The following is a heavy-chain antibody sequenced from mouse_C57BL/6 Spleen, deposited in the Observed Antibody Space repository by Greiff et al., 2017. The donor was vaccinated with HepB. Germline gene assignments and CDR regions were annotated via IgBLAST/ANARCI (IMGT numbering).Heavy chain of an antibody. CDR1: GYTFTDYY. Sequence: EVKLMESGPVLVKPGASVKMSCKASGYTFTDYYMNWVKQSHGKSLEWIGVINPYNGGTSYNQKFKGKATLTVDKSSSTAYMELNSLTSEDSAVYYCARRGGYDVGYFDVWGTGTTVTVSS. D-gene: IGHD2-2*01. CDR3: ARRGGYDVGYFDV. CDR2: INPYNGGT. J-gene: IGHJ1*03. V-gene: IGHV1-19*01.